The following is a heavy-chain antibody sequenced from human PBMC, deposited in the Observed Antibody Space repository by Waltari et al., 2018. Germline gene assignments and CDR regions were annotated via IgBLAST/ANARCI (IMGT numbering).Heavy chain of an antibody. CDR1: GYTLTELS. CDR2: FDPEDGET. J-gene: IGHJ4*02. D-gene: IGHD2-2*01. Sequence: QVQLVQSGAEVKKPGASVKVSCKVSGYTLTELSMHRARQASGQGLEWMGGFDPEDGETIYAQKFQGRVTMTEDTSTDTAYMELSSLRSEDTAVYYCATSSREYQLLRGSLDFDYWGQGTLVTVSS. CDR3: ATSSREYQLLRGSLDFDY. V-gene: IGHV1-24*01.